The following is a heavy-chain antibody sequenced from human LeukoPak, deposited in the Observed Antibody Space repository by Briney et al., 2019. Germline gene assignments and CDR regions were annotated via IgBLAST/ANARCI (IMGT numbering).Heavy chain of an antibody. CDR2: ISSSSVTI. V-gene: IGHV3-48*04. Sequence: GGSLRLSCAASGFTFTGYAMNWVRQAPGKGLEWISYISSSSVTIYYADSVKGRFTISRDNAKNSLYLQMNSLRAEDTAVYYCARILDSAWGELGYWGQGTLVTVSS. J-gene: IGHJ4*02. CDR3: ARILDSAWGELGY. D-gene: IGHD6-19*01. CDR1: GFTFTGYA.